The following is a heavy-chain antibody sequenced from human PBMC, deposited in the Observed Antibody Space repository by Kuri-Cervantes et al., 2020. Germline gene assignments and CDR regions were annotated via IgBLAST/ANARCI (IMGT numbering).Heavy chain of an antibody. V-gene: IGHV1-2*02. CDR1: GYTFTSYA. CDR3: ARGVKSSVWWSMDV. J-gene: IGHJ6*02. Sequence: ASVKVSCKASGYTFTSYAMNWVRQAPGQGLEWMGWINPDSGGANYAQKFQGRVTMTRDTSISTAYMELSRLRSDDTAVYYCARGVKSSVWWSMDVWGQGTTVTVSS. CDR2: INPDSGGA. D-gene: IGHD6-19*01.